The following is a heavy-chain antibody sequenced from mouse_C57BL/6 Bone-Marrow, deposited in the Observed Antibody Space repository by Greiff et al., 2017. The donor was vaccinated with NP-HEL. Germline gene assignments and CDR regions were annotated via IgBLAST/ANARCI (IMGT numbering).Heavy chain of an antibody. Sequence: EVQLVESGGDLVKPGGSLKLSCAASGFTFSSYGMSWVRQTPDKRLEWVATISSGGSYTYYPDSVKGRFTISRDNAKNTLYLQMSSLKSEDTAMYYCARPTVVATFYYFDYWGQGTTLTVSS. CDR3: ARPTVVATFYYFDY. CDR2: ISSGGSYT. J-gene: IGHJ2*01. CDR1: GFTFSSYG. V-gene: IGHV5-6*01. D-gene: IGHD1-1*01.